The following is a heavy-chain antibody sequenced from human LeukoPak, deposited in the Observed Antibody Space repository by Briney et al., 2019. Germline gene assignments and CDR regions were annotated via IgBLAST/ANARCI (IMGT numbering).Heavy chain of an antibody. D-gene: IGHD5-18*01. CDR2: INPNSGGT. CDR1: GYMFNLYG. V-gene: IGHV1-2*02. CDR3: ASGAYSFYYMDV. Sequence: GASVKVSCKASGYMFNLYGIGWVRQAPGQGLEWMGWINPNSGGTNYAQKFQGRVTMTRDTSISTAYMELSRLRSDDTAVYYCASGAYSFYYMDVWGKGTTVTISS. J-gene: IGHJ6*03.